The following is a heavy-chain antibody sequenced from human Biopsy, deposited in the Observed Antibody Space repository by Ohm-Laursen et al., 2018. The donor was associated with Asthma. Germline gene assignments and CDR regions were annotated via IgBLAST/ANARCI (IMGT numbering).Heavy chain of an antibody. Sequence: SLRLSCSASGFTFRSYAMHWVRQAPGKGLEWVAVGGSYYDGGLKYYADSVNGRFTVSRDDSKNTLYLQMNSLRPDDTAGYYWAREGREGEVHAFDFWGQGTLVTVSS. CDR1: GFTFRSYA. J-gene: IGHJ4*02. V-gene: IGHV3-30-3*01. D-gene: IGHD3-16*01. CDR3: AREGREGEVHAFDF. CDR2: GGSYYDGGLK.